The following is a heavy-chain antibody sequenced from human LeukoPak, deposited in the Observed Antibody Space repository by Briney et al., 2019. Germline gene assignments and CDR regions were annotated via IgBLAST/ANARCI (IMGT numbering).Heavy chain of an antibody. CDR1: GYTFTGYY. D-gene: IGHD2-2*01. J-gene: IGHJ4*02. Sequence: ASVKVSCKASGYTFTGYYMHWVRQAPGQGLEWMGWINPNSGGTNYAQKFQGRVTMTRDTSISTAYMELSRLRSDDTAVYYCARGSTSCYRSWRECYFDYWGQGTLVTVSS. CDR2: INPNSGGT. V-gene: IGHV1-2*02. CDR3: ARGSTSCYRSWRECYFDY.